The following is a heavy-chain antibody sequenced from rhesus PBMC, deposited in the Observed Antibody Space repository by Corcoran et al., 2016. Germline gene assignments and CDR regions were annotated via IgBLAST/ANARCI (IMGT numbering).Heavy chain of an antibody. CDR2: IRNKADGVTT. D-gene: IGHD1-44*01. CDR3: ARYSPFDY. J-gene: IGHJ4*01. V-gene: IGHV3-116*02. Sequence: EVRLVESGGGLVQPGGSRRLSCGASGFTFMDWDMSGVRQAPRKGPEWVGFIRNKADGVTTEYAASVKGRFTISRDDSKNIVSLQMNSLKTEDTAVYYCARYSPFDYWGQGVLVIVSS. CDR1: GFTFMDWD.